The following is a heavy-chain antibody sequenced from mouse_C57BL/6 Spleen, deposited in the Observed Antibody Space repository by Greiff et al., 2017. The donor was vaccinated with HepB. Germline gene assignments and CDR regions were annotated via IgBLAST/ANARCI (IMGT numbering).Heavy chain of an antibody. CDR2: INPSTGGT. CDR3: ARGCYDYAMDY. Sequence: EVQLQQSGPELVKPGASVKISCKASGYSFTGYYMNWVKQSPEKSLEWIGEINPSTGGTTYNQKFKAKATLTVDKSSSTAYMQLKSLTSEDSAVYYCARGCYDYAMDYWGQGTSVTVSS. CDR1: GYSFTGYY. J-gene: IGHJ4*01. V-gene: IGHV1-42*01. D-gene: IGHD2-12*01.